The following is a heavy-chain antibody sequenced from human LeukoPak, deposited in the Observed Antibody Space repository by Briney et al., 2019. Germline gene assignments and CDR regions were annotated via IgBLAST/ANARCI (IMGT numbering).Heavy chain of an antibody. Sequence: PGGSLRLSCAASGFTFSSYSMNWVRQAPGKGLEWVSYISSSSSTIYYADSVKGRFTISRDNAKNSLYLQMNSLRAEDTAVYYCARDLDYSFDYWGQGTQVTVSS. V-gene: IGHV3-48*01. D-gene: IGHD1-26*01. CDR3: ARDLDYSFDY. J-gene: IGHJ4*02. CDR2: ISSSSSTI. CDR1: GFTFSSYS.